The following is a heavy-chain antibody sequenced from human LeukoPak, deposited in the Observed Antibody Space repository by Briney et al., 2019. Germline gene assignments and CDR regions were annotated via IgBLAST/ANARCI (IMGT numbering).Heavy chain of an antibody. CDR1: GFTFSNYA. V-gene: IGHV3-30-3*02. D-gene: IGHD6-6*01. Sequence: PGGSLRLSCAASGFTFSNYAMHWVRQAPGKGLEWVAVIAHDGRSKYYADSVKGRFTISRDNSKNTLYLQMNSLRAEDTAVYYCAKFRAARGGFDAFDIWGQGTMVTVSS. J-gene: IGHJ3*02. CDR2: IAHDGRSK. CDR3: AKFRAARGGFDAFDI.